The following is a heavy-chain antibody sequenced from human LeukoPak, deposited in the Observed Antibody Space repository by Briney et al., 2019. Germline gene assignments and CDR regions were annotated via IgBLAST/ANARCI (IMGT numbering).Heavy chain of an antibody. D-gene: IGHD6-19*01. CDR2: IYSGGST. J-gene: IGHJ6*01. CDR3: AREYSSGWYEYGMDV. Sequence: GGSLRLSCAASGFTVSSNYMSWVRQAPGKGLEWVSVIYSGGSTYYADSVKGRFTISRDNAKNTLYLQMNSLRAEDTAVYYCAREYSSGWYEYGMDVWGQGTTVTVSS. CDR1: GFTVSSNY. V-gene: IGHV3-53*01.